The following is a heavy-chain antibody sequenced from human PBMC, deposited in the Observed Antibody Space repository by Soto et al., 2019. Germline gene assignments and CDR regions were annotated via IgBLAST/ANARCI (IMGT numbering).Heavy chain of an antibody. CDR3: ARTYGGNTFDF. CDR2: IYYSGTT. Sequence: QVQLQESGPGLVKPSETLSLSCTVSGGSISFYYWSWIRQPPGKGLEWIGYIYYSGTTNYNPSLKSRVTISVDTSKNQFSLNLSSVTAADTAVYYCARTYGGNTFDFWGQGTLATVSS. CDR1: GGSISFYY. D-gene: IGHD4-17*01. V-gene: IGHV4-59*01. J-gene: IGHJ4*02.